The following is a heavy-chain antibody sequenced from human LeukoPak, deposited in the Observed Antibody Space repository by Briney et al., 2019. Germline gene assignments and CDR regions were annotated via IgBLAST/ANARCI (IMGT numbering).Heavy chain of an antibody. J-gene: IGHJ4*02. CDR3: APRDGYNSYYFDY. Sequence: GASVKVSCKASGYTFTGYYMHWVRQAPGQGLEWMGWINLNSGGKNYAQKFQGRVTMTRDTPISTAYMELNNLRSGDTAVYDCAPRDGYNSYYFDYWGQGTLVTVSS. D-gene: IGHD5-24*01. CDR1: GYTFTGYY. CDR2: INLNSGGK. V-gene: IGHV1-2*02.